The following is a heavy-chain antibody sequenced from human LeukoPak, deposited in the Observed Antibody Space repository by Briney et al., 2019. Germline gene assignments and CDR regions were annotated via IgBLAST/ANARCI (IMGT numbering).Heavy chain of an antibody. CDR1: GYTFTRYY. Sequence: GASVKVSCKASGYTFTRYYMHWVRQAPGQGLEWMGIINPSGGSTSYAREFQGRVTMTRDMSTSTDYMELSSLRSEDTAVYYCARDNSVEDTAWWFDPWGQGTLVTVSS. J-gene: IGHJ5*02. V-gene: IGHV1-46*01. CDR2: INPSGGST. D-gene: IGHD4-23*01. CDR3: ARDNSVEDTAWWFDP.